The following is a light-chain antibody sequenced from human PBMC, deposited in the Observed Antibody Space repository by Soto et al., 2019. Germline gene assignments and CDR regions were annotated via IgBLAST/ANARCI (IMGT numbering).Light chain of an antibody. CDR3: QLYGTSPRLT. CDR1: QSVSSSY. J-gene: IGKJ4*01. CDR2: GVS. V-gene: IGKV3-20*01. Sequence: EIVLTQSPGTLSVSPGESATLSCRTSQSVSSSYLGWYQQKPGQAPRLLIYGVSSRATGISDRFSGSGSATHFTLTISRREPDDFAVYYCQLYGTSPRLTFGGGTRVEIK.